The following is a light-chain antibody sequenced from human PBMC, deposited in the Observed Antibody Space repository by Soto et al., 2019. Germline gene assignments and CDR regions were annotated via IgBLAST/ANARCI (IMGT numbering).Light chain of an antibody. CDR3: QQYGSSPXWT. Sequence: EIVLTQSPGTLSLSPGERATLSCRASQSVSSSYLAWYQQKPGQAPRLLIYGASSRATGIPDRFSGSGSGTDFTLTISRLEPENFAVYYCQQYGSSPXWTFGQGTKVDIK. J-gene: IGKJ1*01. V-gene: IGKV3-20*01. CDR2: GAS. CDR1: QSVSSSY.